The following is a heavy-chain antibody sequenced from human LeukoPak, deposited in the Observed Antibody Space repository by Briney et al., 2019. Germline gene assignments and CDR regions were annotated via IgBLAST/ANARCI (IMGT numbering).Heavy chain of an antibody. CDR2: IGTAGDT. V-gene: IGHV3-13*01. J-gene: IGHJ3*02. CDR1: GFTFSSYD. Sequence: GGSLRLSCAASGFTFSSYDMHWVRQATGKGLEWVSAIGTAGDTYYPGSVKGRFTISRENAKNSLYLQMNSLRAGDTAVYYCARVIAVLGVNSAFDIWGQGPMVTVSS. CDR3: ARVIAVLGVNSAFDI. D-gene: IGHD3-3*02.